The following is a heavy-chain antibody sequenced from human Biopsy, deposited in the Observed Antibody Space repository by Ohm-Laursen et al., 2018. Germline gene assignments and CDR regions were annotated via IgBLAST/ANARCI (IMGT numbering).Heavy chain of an antibody. CDR2: IDWDDDK. CDR3: ARTRAHNFGALEF. D-gene: IGHD1-1*01. CDR1: GFSLSSTGMR. V-gene: IGHV2-70*04. J-gene: IGHJ4*01. Sequence: TQTLTLTYSFSGFSLSSTGMRISWVRQPPGKALECLGRIDWDDDKFYSPSLEARLSPSKDTTTNQVVLTLTDVDPEDTATYYCARTRAHNFGALEFWGQGILVTVSS.